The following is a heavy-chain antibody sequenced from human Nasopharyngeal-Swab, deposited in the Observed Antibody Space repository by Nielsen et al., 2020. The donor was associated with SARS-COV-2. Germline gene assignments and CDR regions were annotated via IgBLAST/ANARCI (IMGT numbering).Heavy chain of an antibody. D-gene: IGHD4-11*01. J-gene: IGHJ4*02. CDR3: AREGPGPPMTTVTPYFDY. CDR1: GNPFSTYA. Sequence: SVKVSCKVSGNPFSTYAISWVRQAPGQGLEWMGRIIPIGGIANNAQKFQGRVTITADKSTSTVYMELSSLRSEDTAVYHCAREGPGPPMTTVTPYFDYWGQGTLVTVPS. CDR2: IIPIGGIA. V-gene: IGHV1-69*04.